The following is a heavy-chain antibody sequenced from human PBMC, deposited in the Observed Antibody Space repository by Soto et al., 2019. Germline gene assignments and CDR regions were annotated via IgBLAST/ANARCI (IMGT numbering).Heavy chain of an antibody. J-gene: IGHJ6*02. CDR2: ISYDGSNK. Sequence: PGGSLRLSCAASGFSLSSYAIHRVRQAPVKGLHWVAVISYDGSNKYYADSVKGRFTISRDNSKNTLYLQMNSLRAEDTAVYYCARVLRIVGATNYYYYGMDVWGQGTTVTSP. D-gene: IGHD1-26*01. CDR3: ARVLRIVGATNYYYYGMDV. CDR1: GFSLSSYA. V-gene: IGHV3-30-3*01.